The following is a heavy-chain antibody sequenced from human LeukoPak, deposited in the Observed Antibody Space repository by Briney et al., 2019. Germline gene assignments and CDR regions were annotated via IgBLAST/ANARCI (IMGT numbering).Heavy chain of an antibody. Sequence: GGSLRLSCAISGFTFSACELTWVRQAPGKGLEWVSYISRSGSTRYYADSVKGRFTISRDNAKNSLYLQMNSLRAEDTAVYYCARAPYGMDVWGQGTTVTVSS. CDR2: ISRSGSTR. CDR3: ARAPYGMDV. J-gene: IGHJ6*02. V-gene: IGHV3-48*03. CDR1: GFTFSACE.